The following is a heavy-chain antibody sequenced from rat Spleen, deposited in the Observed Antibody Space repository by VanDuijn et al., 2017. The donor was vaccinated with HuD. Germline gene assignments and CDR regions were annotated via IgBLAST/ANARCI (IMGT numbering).Heavy chain of an antibody. CDR1: GFTFNYYW. Sequence: EVQLVESGGGLVQPGRSLKLSCVTSGFTFNYYWMTWIRQAPGKGLEWVASISSTGGSTYYPDSVRDRFTISRDNAKSTLYLQMNSLRSEDTATYYCTRGGNYDFDYWGQGVMVTVSS. CDR2: ISSTGGST. CDR3: TRGGNYDFDY. D-gene: IGHD1-10*01. V-gene: IGHV5-31*01. J-gene: IGHJ2*01.